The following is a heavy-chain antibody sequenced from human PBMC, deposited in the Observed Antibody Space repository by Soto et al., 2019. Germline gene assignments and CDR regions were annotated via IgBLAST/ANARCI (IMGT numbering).Heavy chain of an antibody. Sequence: GGSLRLSCAASGFTFSSYWMSWVRQAPGKGLEWVANIKQDGSEKYYVDSVKGRFTISRDNAKNSLYLQMNSLRAEDTAVYYCARVGTYDYIWGSYRYPEAPFDYWGQGTLVTVSS. D-gene: IGHD3-16*02. CDR3: ARVGTYDYIWGSYRYPEAPFDY. CDR2: IKQDGSEK. J-gene: IGHJ4*02. V-gene: IGHV3-7*01. CDR1: GFTFSSYW.